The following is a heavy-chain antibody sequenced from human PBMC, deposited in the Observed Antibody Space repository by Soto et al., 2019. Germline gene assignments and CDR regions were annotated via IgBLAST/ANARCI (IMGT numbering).Heavy chain of an antibody. CDR1: GFTVSSNY. CDR3: ARGLYYYSWDV. CDR2: IYSGGST. V-gene: IGHV3-66*01. J-gene: IGHJ6*03. Sequence: EVQLVESGGGLVQPGGSLRLSCAASGFTVSSNYMSWVRQAPGKGLEWVSVIYSGGSTYYADSVKGRFTISRDNGKNTVYLQMNSLSAEDTAVYYCARGLYYYSWDVWGKGTTVTVFS.